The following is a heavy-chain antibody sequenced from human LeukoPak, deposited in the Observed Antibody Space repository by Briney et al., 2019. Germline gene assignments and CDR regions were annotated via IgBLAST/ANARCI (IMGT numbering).Heavy chain of an antibody. D-gene: IGHD4-17*01. CDR2: INPNSGGT. Sequence: ASVKVSCKASGYTFTGYYMHWVRQAPGQGHEWMGRINPNSGGTNYAQKFQGRVTMTRDTSISTAYMELSRLRSDDTAVYYCAREGATVTTGVIWFDPWGQGTLVTVSS. CDR3: AREGATVTTGVIWFDP. V-gene: IGHV1-2*06. J-gene: IGHJ5*02. CDR1: GYTFTGYY.